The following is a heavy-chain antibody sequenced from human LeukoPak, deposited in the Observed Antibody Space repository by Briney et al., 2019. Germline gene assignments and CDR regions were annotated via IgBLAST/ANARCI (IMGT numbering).Heavy chain of an antibody. D-gene: IGHD1-26*01. J-gene: IGHJ6*03. Sequence: SETLSLTCTVSGGSVSDYYWSWIRQSPGKGLEWIGYIYYTGSSSYNPSLRSRVTISADTSKNQFSLKLTSMTAADTAVYYCARVRGVGATFYNYYYMDVWGKGTTVTVS. V-gene: IGHV4-59*02. CDR2: IYYTGSS. CDR3: ARVRGVGATFYNYYYMDV. CDR1: GGSVSDYY.